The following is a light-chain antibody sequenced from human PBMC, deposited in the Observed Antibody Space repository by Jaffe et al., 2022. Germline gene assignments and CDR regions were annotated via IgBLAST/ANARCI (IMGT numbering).Light chain of an antibody. J-gene: IGKJ1*01. V-gene: IGKV3-11*01. CDR1: QTIGTY. CDR3: QQGSSWPRT. Sequence: EIVLTQSPVTLSLSPGERATLSCRASQTIGTYFAWYQQKPGQAPRLLIYNASDRATGIPARFSGSGSATDFTLTISSLEPEDFAVYYCQQGSSWPRTFGQGTKVEIK. CDR2: NAS.